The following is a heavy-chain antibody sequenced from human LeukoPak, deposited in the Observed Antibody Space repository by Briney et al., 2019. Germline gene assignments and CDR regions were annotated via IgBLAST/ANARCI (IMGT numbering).Heavy chain of an antibody. J-gene: IGHJ4*02. V-gene: IGHV1-69*13. Sequence: SVKVSCKASGGTFSSYAISWVRQAPGQGLEWMGGIIPIFGTASYAQKFQGRVTITADESSSTAYMELSSLRSEDTAIYYCAKDLRPDGVDNFDHWGQGILVTVSS. D-gene: IGHD2-8*01. CDR1: GGTFSSYA. CDR3: AKDLRPDGVDNFDH. CDR2: IIPIFGTA.